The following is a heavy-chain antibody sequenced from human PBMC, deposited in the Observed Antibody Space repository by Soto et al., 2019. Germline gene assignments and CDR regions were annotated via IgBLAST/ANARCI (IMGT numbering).Heavy chain of an antibody. Sequence: EVQLLESEGSLVQPGGSLSVACAASGFTFSSYAMSWVRQAPGKGLEWVSAISGSGGSTYYADSVKGRFTISRDNSKNTLYLQMNSLRAEDTAVYYCAKDYSSTSGFYYYYYMDVWGKGTTVTVSS. V-gene: IGHV3-23*01. CDR2: ISGSGGST. CDR1: GFTFSSYA. CDR3: AKDYSSTSGFYYYYYMDV. J-gene: IGHJ6*03. D-gene: IGHD6-6*01.